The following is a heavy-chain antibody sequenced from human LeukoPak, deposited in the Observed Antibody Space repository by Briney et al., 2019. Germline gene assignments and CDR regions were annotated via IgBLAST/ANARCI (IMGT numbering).Heavy chain of an antibody. D-gene: IGHD6-13*01. V-gene: IGHV3-74*01. CDR2: INYDGSST. CDR3: ARAAAGSTGRTDY. CDR1: GFTFSSFW. Sequence: GGSLRLSCAASGFTFSSFWMHWVRQAPGKGLVWVSHINYDGSSTTYADSVKGRFTISRDNAKNTLYLLMNSLRAEDTAVYYCARAAAGSTGRTDYWGQGSLVTVSS. J-gene: IGHJ4*02.